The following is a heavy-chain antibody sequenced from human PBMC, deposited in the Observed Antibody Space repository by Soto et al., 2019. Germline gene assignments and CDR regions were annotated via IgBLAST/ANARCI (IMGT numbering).Heavy chain of an antibody. CDR3: AKMDGGYSKELDY. CDR1: GFTFSSYA. J-gene: IGHJ4*02. V-gene: IGHV3-23*01. D-gene: IGHD4-4*01. Sequence: PGGSLRLSCAASGFTFSSYAMSWVRQAPGKGLEWVSAISGSGGSTYYADSVKGRFTISRDNSKNTLYLQMNSLRAEDTAVYCCAKMDGGYSKELDYWGQGPLVTVSS. CDR2: ISGSGGST.